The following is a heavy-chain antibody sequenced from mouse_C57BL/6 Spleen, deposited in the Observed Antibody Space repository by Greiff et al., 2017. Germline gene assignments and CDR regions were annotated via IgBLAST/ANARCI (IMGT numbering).Heavy chain of an antibody. CDR3: ATDGYYVSFAY. Sequence: VKQRPGQGLEWIGRIHPSDSDTNYNQKFKGKATLTVDKSSSTAYMQLSSLTSEDSAVYYCATDGYYVSFAYWGQGTLVTVSA. J-gene: IGHJ3*01. D-gene: IGHD2-3*01. V-gene: IGHV1-74*01. CDR2: IHPSDSDT.